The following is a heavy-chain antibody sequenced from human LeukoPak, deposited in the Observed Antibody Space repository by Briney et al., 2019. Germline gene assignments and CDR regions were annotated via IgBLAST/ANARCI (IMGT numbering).Heavy chain of an antibody. CDR3: AHISYSTTSDY. V-gene: IGHV1-2*02. D-gene: IGHD6-13*01. J-gene: IGHJ4*02. Sequence: ASVTVSCKASGYTFTDYYMHWVRQAPGQGLEWMGWINPNSGGTNYAQKFQGRVTMTRDTSISTAYMELSRLRSDDTAVYYCAHISYSTTSDYWGQGTLVTVSS. CDR2: INPNSGGT. CDR1: GYTFTDYY.